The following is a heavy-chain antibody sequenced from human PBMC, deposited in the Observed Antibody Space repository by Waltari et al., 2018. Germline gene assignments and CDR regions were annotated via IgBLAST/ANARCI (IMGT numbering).Heavy chain of an antibody. CDR2: IYYSGST. V-gene: IGHV4-39*07. CDR1: GGSISSSSYY. CDR3: ARDPRYSYGPETRGNY. J-gene: IGHJ4*02. Sequence: QLQLQESGPGLVKPSETLSLTCTVSGGSISSSSYYWGWIRQPPGKGLEWIGSIYYSGSTYYNPSLKSRVTISVDTSKNQFSLKLSSVTAADTAVYYCARDPRYSYGPETRGNYWGQGTLVTVSS. D-gene: IGHD5-18*01.